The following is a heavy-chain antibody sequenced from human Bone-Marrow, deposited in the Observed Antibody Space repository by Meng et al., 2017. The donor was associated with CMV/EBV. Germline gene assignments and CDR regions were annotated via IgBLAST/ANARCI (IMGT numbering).Heavy chain of an antibody. J-gene: IGHJ4*02. CDR2: INPNSGGT. CDR1: GYTFTGYY. D-gene: IGHD1-26*01. Sequence: ASVKVSCKASGYTFTGYYMHWVRQAPGRGLEWMGWINPNSGGTNYAQKFQGRVTMTRDTSISTAYMELSRLRSDDTAVYYCARERIVGAIFDYWGQGTLVTVSS. CDR3: ARERIVGAIFDY. V-gene: IGHV1-2*02.